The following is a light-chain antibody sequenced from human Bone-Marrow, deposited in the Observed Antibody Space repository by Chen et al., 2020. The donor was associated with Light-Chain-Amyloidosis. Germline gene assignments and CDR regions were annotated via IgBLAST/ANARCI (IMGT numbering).Light chain of an antibody. CDR3: QQSYKTHRT. J-gene: IGKJ1*01. V-gene: IGKV1-39*01. Sequence: DIQMTQSPSSLYASVGDRVTITCRASQSINNYLNWYQQKPGKAPKVLIYAASSLQSGVPSRFSGSGAGTDFTLTISSLQAEEVETYYCQQSYKTHRTFGQGTKVEI. CDR1: QSINNY. CDR2: AAS.